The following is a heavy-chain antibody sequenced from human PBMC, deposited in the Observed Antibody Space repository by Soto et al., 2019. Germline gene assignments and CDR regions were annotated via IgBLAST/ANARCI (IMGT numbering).Heavy chain of an antibody. CDR2: IYYSGDT. CDR1: GGSISSYY. J-gene: IGHJ6*03. Sequence: SETLSLTCTVSGGSISSYYWSWIRQPPGKGLEWIGYIYYSGDTKYNPSLRSRVTISVDTSKNQFSLKLNSVTAADTAVYYCARDISNYLFTTTWYHMDCWGTGTTVTVSS. D-gene: IGHD4-4*01. CDR3: ARDISNYLFTTTWYHMDC. V-gene: IGHV4-59*01.